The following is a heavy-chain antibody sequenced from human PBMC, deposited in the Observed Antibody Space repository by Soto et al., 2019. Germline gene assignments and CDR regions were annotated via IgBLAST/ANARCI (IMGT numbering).Heavy chain of an antibody. J-gene: IGHJ5*02. D-gene: IGHD3-22*01. CDR1: GGTFSSYA. CDR3: ARRVSGFLENWSDP. CDR2: IIPIFGTA. V-gene: IGHV1-69*13. Sequence: SVKVSCKASGGTFSSYAISWVRQAPGQGLEWMGGIIPIFGTANYAQKFQGRVTITADESTSTAYMELSSLRSEDTAVYYCARRVSGFLENWSDPWGQGPPVTAPQ.